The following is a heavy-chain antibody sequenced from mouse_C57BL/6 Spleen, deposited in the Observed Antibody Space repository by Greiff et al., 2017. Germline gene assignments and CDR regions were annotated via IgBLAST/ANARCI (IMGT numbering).Heavy chain of an antibody. CDR3: ARGGYYDFYYAMDD. D-gene: IGHD2-3*01. CDR1: GYTFTSYW. CDR2: IHPNSGST. J-gene: IGHJ4*01. Sequence: QVQLQQPGAELVKPGASVKLSCKASGYTFTSYWMHWVKQRPGQGLEWIGMIHPNSGSTNYNEKFKSKATLTVDKSSSTAYMQLSSLTSEDSAVYYCARGGYYDFYYAMDDWGQGTSVTVSS. V-gene: IGHV1-64*01.